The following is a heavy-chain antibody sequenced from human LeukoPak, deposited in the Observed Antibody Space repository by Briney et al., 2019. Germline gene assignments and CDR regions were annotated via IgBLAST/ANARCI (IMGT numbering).Heavy chain of an antibody. CDR1: GGSISSGDYY. V-gene: IGHV4-30-4*08. CDR3: ARWYYYGSGSYFVSPGGNSYFDY. Sequence: PSETLSLTCTVSGGSISSGDYYWSWIRQPPGKGLEWFGYIYYSGSTYYNPSFKSRVTISVDTSKNQFSLKLRSVTAADTAVYYCARWYYYGSGSYFVSPGGNSYFDYWGQGTLVTVSS. D-gene: IGHD3-10*01. CDR2: IYYSGST. J-gene: IGHJ4*02.